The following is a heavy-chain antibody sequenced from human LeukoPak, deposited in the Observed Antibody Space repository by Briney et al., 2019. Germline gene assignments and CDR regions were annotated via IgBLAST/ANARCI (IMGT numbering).Heavy chain of an antibody. D-gene: IGHD2-8*01. CDR2: IYYSGST. J-gene: IGHJ6*02. V-gene: IGHV4-59*01. CDR1: GVSLSSYY. CDR3: ATMGYGPYYHVMDV. Sequence: SETLSLLCTVSGVSLSSYYWSWIRQPPGKGLEWIGYIYYSGSTNYNPSLKSRVTISVDTSKNQFSLKLSSVTAADTAVYYCATMGYGPYYHVMDVWGQGTTVTVSS.